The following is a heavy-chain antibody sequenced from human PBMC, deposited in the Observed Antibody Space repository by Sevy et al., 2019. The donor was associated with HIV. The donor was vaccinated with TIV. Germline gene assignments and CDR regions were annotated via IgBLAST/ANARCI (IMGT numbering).Heavy chain of an antibody. CDR2: IYPADSET. CDR1: GYSFTTYW. V-gene: IGHV5-51*01. CDR3: ASSALSSSWALGWFDP. Sequence: GESLKISCKGSGYSFTTYWIGWVRQMPGKGLEWMGIIYPADSETRYSPSFQGQVTISVDKSISTAYLQWSSLKASDTAIYYCASSALSSSWALGWFDPWGQGTLVTVSS. D-gene: IGHD6-13*01. J-gene: IGHJ5*02.